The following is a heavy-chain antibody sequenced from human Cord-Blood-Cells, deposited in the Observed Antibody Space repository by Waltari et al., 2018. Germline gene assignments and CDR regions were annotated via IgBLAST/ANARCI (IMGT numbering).Heavy chain of an antibody. V-gene: IGHV4-39*01. J-gene: IGHJ3*02. CDR3: ARGACSSTSCYPSDAFDI. Sequence: LTCTVSGGSISSSSYYWGWIRQPPGKGLEWIGSIYYSGSTYYNPSLKSRVTISVDTSKNQFSLKLSSVTAADTAVYYCARGACSSTSCYPSDAFDIWGQGTMVTVS. CDR2: IYYSGST. CDR1: GGSISSSSYY. D-gene: IGHD2-2*01.